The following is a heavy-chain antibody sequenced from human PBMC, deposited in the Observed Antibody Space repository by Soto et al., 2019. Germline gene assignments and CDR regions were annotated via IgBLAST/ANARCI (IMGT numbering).Heavy chain of an antibody. CDR1: GGTFSRYA. CDR3: ARSQGSSTSLEIYYYYYYGMDV. Sequence: QVQLVQSGAEVQKPGSSVKVSCEASGGTFSRYAISWVRQAPGQGLEWMGGIIPISGTANYAQKFQGRVTITADESTSTAYTELSSLRSEDTAVYYCARSQGSSTSLEIYYYYYYGMDVWGQGTTVTVSS. J-gene: IGHJ6*02. D-gene: IGHD2-2*01. V-gene: IGHV1-69*01. CDR2: IIPISGTA.